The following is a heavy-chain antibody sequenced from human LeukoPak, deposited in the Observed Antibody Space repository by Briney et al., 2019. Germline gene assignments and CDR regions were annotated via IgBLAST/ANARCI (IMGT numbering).Heavy chain of an antibody. D-gene: IGHD2-8*01. CDR1: GFTFSSYA. Sequence: PGGSLRLSCAASGFTFSSYAMSWVRQAPGKGLEWVSAISGSGGSTYYADSVKGRFTISRDNSKNTLYLQMNSLRAEDTAVYYCAKEDIVLMVYASGRYFQHWGQGTLVTVSS. J-gene: IGHJ1*01. CDR2: ISGSGGST. V-gene: IGHV3-23*01. CDR3: AKEDIVLMVYASGRYFQH.